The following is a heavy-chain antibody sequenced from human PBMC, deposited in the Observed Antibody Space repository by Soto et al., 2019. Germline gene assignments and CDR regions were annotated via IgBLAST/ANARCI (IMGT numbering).Heavy chain of an antibody. D-gene: IGHD3-10*01. J-gene: IGHJ5*02. CDR2: ISHDGVTK. CDR3: ARDLRPYGVRGVPNWFDP. CDR1: GSSFPKYP. V-gene: IGHV3-30-3*01. Sequence: GGSLRLSCAASGSSFPKYPMHWVRQTPDKGLEWVAVISHDGVTKNSADSVKGRFSISRDNSRNTLYLEMNSLRTEDTAVYYCARDLRPYGVRGVPNWFDPWGQGTLVTVSS.